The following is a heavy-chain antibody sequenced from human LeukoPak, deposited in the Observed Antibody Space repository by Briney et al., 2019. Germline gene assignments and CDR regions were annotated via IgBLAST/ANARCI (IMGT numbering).Heavy chain of an antibody. CDR3: ARGSGGVWLLFYLSNIDY. CDR2: ISSGSTYM. V-gene: IGHV3-21*01. D-gene: IGHD3-3*01. Sequence: GGSLRLSCAASGFTFSSYSMNWVRQAPGKGLEWVSSISSGSTYMYYADSVKGRFTISRDNAQNSMYLQMNSLRAEDTAVYYCARGSGGVWLLFYLSNIDYWGQGTLVTVSS. CDR1: GFTFSSYS. J-gene: IGHJ4*02.